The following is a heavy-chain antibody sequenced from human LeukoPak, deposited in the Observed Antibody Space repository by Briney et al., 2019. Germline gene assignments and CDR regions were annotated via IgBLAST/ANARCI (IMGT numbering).Heavy chain of an antibody. CDR2: ISGSGGST. CDR1: GFTFSSYA. CDR3: AKDGTFQYGADPFDY. Sequence: GGSLRLSCAASGFTFSSYAMSWVRQAPGKGLEWVSAISGSGGSTYYADSVKGRFTISRDNSKNTPYLQMNSLRAEDTVVYYCAKDGTFQYGADPFDYWGQGTLVTVSS. V-gene: IGHV3-23*01. D-gene: IGHD4-17*01. J-gene: IGHJ4*02.